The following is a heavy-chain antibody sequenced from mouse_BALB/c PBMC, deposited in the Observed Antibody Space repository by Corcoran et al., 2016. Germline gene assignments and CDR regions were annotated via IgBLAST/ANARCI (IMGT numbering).Heavy chain of an antibody. CDR1: GYTFTSYV. J-gene: IGHJ3*01. CDR2: INPYNDGT. D-gene: IGHD1-2*01. Sequence: EVQLQQSGPELVKPGASVTMSCTASGYTFTSYVMHWVKQKPGQGLEWIGYINPYNDGTKYNEKFKGKATLTSDKSSSTAYMELSSLTSEDSAVYYCARVIKITTAGFAYWGQGTLVTVSA. CDR3: ARVIKITTAGFAY. V-gene: IGHV1S136*01.